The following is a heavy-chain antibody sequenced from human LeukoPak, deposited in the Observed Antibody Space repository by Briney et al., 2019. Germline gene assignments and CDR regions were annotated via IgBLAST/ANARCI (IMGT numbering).Heavy chain of an antibody. CDR1: GGSFSGYY. D-gene: IGHD6-19*01. CDR2: INHSGST. Sequence: SESLSLTCAVYGGSFSGYYWSWIRQPPGKGLEWIGEINHSGSTNYNPSLKSRVTISVDTSKNQFSLKLSSVTAADTAVYYCARGRKYSSGWYSFWGQGILVTVSS. CDR3: ARGRKYSSGWYSF. J-gene: IGHJ4*02. V-gene: IGHV4-34*01.